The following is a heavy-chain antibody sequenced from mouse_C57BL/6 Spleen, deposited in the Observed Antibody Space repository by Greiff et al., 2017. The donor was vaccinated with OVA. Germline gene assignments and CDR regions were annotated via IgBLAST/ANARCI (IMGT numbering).Heavy chain of an antibody. D-gene: IGHD1-1*01. CDR3: ARGFITTVVAGYYYAMDY. CDR1: GFTFSDYG. CDR2: ISSGSSTI. V-gene: IGHV5-17*01. J-gene: IGHJ4*01. Sequence: EVMLVESGGGLVKPGGSLKLSCAASGFTFSDYGMHWVRQAPEKGLEWVAYISSGSSTIYYADTVKGRFTISRDNAKNTLFLQMTSLRSEDTAMYYCARGFITTVVAGYYYAMDYWGQGTSVTVSS.